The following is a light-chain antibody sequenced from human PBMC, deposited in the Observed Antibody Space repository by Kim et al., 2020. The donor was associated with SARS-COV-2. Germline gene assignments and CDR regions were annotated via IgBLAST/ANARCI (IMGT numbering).Light chain of an antibody. Sequence: VSPGERATLSCTASQSVRSNLAWYQQKPGRAPRLLISAASTRATGIPVRFIGGGSGTDFTLTISSLQSEDFGVYYCQQYDKWPRTFGQGTKVDIK. CDR1: QSVRSN. CDR2: AAS. V-gene: IGKV3-15*01. J-gene: IGKJ1*01. CDR3: QQYDKWPRT.